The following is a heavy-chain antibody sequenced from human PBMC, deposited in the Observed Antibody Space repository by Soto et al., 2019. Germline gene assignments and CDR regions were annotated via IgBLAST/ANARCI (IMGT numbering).Heavy chain of an antibody. CDR2: ISNDGGIE. CDR1: GFTLSDFA. D-gene: IGHD3-10*01. J-gene: IGHJ6*02. CDR3: ARALPGMDV. Sequence: QVQLVQSGGGVVQPGRSLRLSCAASGFTLSDFAMHWVRQAPGKGLEWVALISNDGGIEHYGDSVRGRFTISRDNSKPTLYLQMTSLRVEDTAGYYCARALPGMDVWGHGTTVTVSS. V-gene: IGHV3-30-3*01.